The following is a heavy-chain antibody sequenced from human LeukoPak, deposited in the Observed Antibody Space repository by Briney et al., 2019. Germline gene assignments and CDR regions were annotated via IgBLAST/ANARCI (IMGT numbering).Heavy chain of an antibody. V-gene: IGHV5-51*01. Sequence: GESLKISCRGSGYSFATHWIGWVRQLPGKGLEWMGIIYPGDSDTRYSPSFQGQVTISADKSISTAYLQWSSLKASDTAMYYCARRVGGTTSRAFDIWGQGTMVSVSS. J-gene: IGHJ3*02. CDR2: IYPGDSDT. D-gene: IGHD1-26*01. CDR1: GYSFATHW. CDR3: ARRVGGTTSRAFDI.